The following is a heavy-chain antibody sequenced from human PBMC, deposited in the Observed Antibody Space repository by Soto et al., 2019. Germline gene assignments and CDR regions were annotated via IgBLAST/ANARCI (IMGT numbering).Heavy chain of an antibody. D-gene: IGHD2-15*01. CDR1: GFSLSTSGVG. V-gene: IGHV2-5*02. CDR2: IYWDDDK. Sequence: QITLKESGPTLVKPTQTLTLTCTFSGFSLSTSGVGVGWIRQPPGTALEWLALIYWDDDKRYSPSLKSRLTITNDTSKNQVVLTMTNMDPVDTATYYCAHRPSYCSGGSCYSGFDYWGQGTLVTVSS. J-gene: IGHJ4*02. CDR3: AHRPSYCSGGSCYSGFDY.